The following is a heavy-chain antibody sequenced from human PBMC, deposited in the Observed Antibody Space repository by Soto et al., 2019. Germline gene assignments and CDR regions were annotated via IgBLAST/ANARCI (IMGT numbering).Heavy chain of an antibody. J-gene: IGHJ4*02. CDR1: GFNFRNYG. CDR2: ISYDGSDK. V-gene: IGHV3-30*18. D-gene: IGHD6-13*01. Sequence: PGGSLRLSCAASGFNFRNYGIHWVRQAPGKGLEWVAVISYDGSDKYYADSVKGRFTISRDNSKNTVFLQLNSLRAEDTAVYYCAKGPLGYFDYWGQGTLVTVSS. CDR3: AKGPLGYFDY.